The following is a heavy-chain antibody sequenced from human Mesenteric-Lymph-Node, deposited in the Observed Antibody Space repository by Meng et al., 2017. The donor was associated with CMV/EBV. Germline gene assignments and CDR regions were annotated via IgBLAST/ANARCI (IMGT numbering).Heavy chain of an antibody. CDR2: IRIETNGGTI. CDR3: ARTAHSPTTYYYGMDV. Sequence: GESLKISCAASGFTFNGAWMTWVRQAPGKGLEWVGRIRIETNGGTIDYAAPMKGRFTISREDSENTLYLHIDSLMTEDTAVYYCARTAHSPTTYYYGMDVWGQGTTVTVSS. CDR1: GFTFNGAW. V-gene: IGHV3-15*01. D-gene: IGHD2-21*02. J-gene: IGHJ6*02.